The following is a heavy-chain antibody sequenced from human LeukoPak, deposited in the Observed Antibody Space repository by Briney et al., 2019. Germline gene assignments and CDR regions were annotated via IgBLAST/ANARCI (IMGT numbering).Heavy chain of an antibody. CDR2: IIPIFGTA. Sequence: SVKVSCKASGYTFTGYYMHWVRQAPGQGLEWMGGIIPIFGTANYAQKFQGRVTITADESTSTAYMELSSLRSEDTAVYYCARDGSGSYYNYFDYWGQGTLVTVSS. D-gene: IGHD3-10*01. V-gene: IGHV1-69*13. CDR1: GYTFTGYY. J-gene: IGHJ4*02. CDR3: ARDGSGSYYNYFDY.